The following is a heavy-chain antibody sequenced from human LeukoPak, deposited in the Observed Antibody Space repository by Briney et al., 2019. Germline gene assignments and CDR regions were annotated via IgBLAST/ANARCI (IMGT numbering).Heavy chain of an antibody. CDR1: GGAISSGGYY. CDR2: IYHSGST. D-gene: IGHD1-1*01. Sequence: KSSETLSLTCTVSGGAISSGGYYWSWIRQHPGKGLEWIGYIYHSGSTYYSPSLKSRVTISVDRSKNQFSLKLSSVTAADTAVYYCARGTERASWFDPWGQGTLVTVSS. J-gene: IGHJ5*02. V-gene: IGHV4-30-2*01. CDR3: ARGTERASWFDP.